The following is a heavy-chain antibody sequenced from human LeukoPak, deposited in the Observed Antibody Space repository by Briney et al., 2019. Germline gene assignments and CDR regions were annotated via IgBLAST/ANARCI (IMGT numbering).Heavy chain of an antibody. CDR3: ASIDFRITMSIDY. V-gene: IGHV3-11*04. D-gene: IGHD3-10*02. CDR1: GFTFSDYY. CDR2: ISSSGSTI. J-gene: IGHJ4*02. Sequence: PGGSLRLSCAASGFTFSDYYMSWIRQAPGKGLEWVSYISSSGSTIYYADSVKGRFTISRDNAKNSLYLQMNSLRAEDTAVYYCASIDFRITMSIDYWGQGTLVTVSS.